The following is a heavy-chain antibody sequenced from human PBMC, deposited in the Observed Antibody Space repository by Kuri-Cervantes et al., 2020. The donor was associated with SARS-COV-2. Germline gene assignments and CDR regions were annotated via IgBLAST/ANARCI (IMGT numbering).Heavy chain of an antibody. Sequence: GESLKISCAASGFTFSSYAMSWVRQAPGKGLGWVSAISGSGGSTYYADSVKGRFTISRDNSKNTLYLQMNSLRAEDTAVYYCAKFAKALLWFGDHYYFDYRGQGTLVTVSS. CDR1: GFTFSSYA. J-gene: IGHJ4*02. CDR3: AKFAKALLWFGDHYYFDY. V-gene: IGHV3-23*01. D-gene: IGHD3-10*01. CDR2: ISGSGGST.